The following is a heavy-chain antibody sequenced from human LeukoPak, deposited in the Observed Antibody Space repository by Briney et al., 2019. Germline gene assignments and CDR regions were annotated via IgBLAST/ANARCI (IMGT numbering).Heavy chain of an antibody. CDR3: ARARRQLVPDYYYYMDV. D-gene: IGHD6-13*01. CDR1: GYSISSGYY. CDR2: IYHSGST. Sequence: PSETLSLTCTVSGYSISSGYYWGWIRQPPGKGLEWIGSIYHSGSTYYNPSLKSRVTISVDTSKNQFSLKLSSVTAADTAVYYCARARRQLVPDYYYYMDVWGKGTTVTVSS. V-gene: IGHV4-38-2*02. J-gene: IGHJ6*03.